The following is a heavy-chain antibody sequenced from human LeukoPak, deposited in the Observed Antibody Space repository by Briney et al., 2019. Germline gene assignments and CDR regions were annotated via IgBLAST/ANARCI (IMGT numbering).Heavy chain of an antibody. J-gene: IGHJ4*02. CDR2: IYSSGST. CDR1: GFAASSSY. Sequence: GGSLRLSCAASGFAASSSYMSWVRQAPGKGLEWVSIIYSSGSTYYADSVKGRFTISRDSSKNTLYLQMNSLRAEDTAVYYCARASSGYPHYYFDYWGQGTLVTVSS. D-gene: IGHD3-22*01. CDR3: ARASSGYPHYYFDY. V-gene: IGHV3-53*01.